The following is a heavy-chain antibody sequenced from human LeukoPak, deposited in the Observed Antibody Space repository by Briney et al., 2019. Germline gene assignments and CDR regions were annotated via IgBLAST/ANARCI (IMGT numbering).Heavy chain of an antibody. D-gene: IGHD6-13*01. CDR1: GGSISSYY. V-gene: IGHV4-34*01. CDR3: ARSWYSSSWFHP. Sequence: SETLSLTCTVPGGSISSYYWSWIRQPPGKGLEWIGEINHSGSTNYNPSLKSRVTISVDTSKNQFSLKLSSVTAADTAVYYCARSWYSSSWFHPWGQGTLVTVSS. CDR2: INHSGST. J-gene: IGHJ5*02.